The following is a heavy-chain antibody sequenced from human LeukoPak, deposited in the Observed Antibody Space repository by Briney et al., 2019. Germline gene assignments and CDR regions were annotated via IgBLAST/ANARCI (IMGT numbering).Heavy chain of an antibody. Sequence: ASVKVSCKASGGTFSSYANSWVRQAPGQGLEWMGWITAYNGNTNYAQKLQGRVTMTTDTSTSTAYMELRSLRSDDTAVYYCARGYCSSTSCNAEYFQHWGQGTLVTVSS. V-gene: IGHV1-18*01. J-gene: IGHJ1*01. CDR2: ITAYNGNT. D-gene: IGHD2-2*01. CDR1: GGTFSSYA. CDR3: ARGYCSSTSCNAEYFQH.